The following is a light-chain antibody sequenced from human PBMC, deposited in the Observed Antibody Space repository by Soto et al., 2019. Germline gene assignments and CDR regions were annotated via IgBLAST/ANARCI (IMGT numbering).Light chain of an antibody. CDR1: HSVSSR. CDR2: GAS. V-gene: IGKV3-15*01. CDR3: QHYTNWPLT. Sequence: EIVMTQSPATLSVSPRERATLSCRASHSVSSRLAWYQQKPGQAPRLLIYGASTRATGLPARFSGSGSGTEFTLTLSSLQSEDFSVYYCQHYTNWPLTFGGGTKV. J-gene: IGKJ4*01.